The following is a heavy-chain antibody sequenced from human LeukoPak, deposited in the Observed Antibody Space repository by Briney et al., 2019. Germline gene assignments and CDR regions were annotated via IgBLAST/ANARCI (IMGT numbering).Heavy chain of an antibody. Sequence: ASVKVSCKASGYTFTGYYMHWVRQAPGQGLEWMGWINPNSGGTNYAQKFRGRVTMTRDTSISTAYMELSSLRCEDTAVYYCARDYYGSGSYDWGQGTLVTVSS. V-gene: IGHV1-2*02. CDR2: INPNSGGT. D-gene: IGHD3-10*01. J-gene: IGHJ4*02. CDR3: ARDYYGSGSYD. CDR1: GYTFTGYY.